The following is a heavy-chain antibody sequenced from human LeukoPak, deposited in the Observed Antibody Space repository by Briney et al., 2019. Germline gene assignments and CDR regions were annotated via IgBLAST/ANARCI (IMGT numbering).Heavy chain of an antibody. Sequence: PGGSLRLSCAASGFTFSSYSMNWVRQAPGKGLEWVSGISGSGGSSFYADFVKGRFAISRDNARNSLYLQMNSLRAEDTAVYYCARDVTTALVVIPAADWGQGTLVTVSS. D-gene: IGHD2-2*01. V-gene: IGHV3-21*01. CDR2: ISGSGGSS. CDR3: ARDVTTALVVIPAAD. CDR1: GFTFSSYS. J-gene: IGHJ4*02.